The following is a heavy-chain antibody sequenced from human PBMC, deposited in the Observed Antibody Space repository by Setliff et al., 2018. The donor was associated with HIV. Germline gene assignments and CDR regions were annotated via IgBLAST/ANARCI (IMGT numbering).Heavy chain of an antibody. CDR2: INPNSGGT. CDR1: GATFSSYA. D-gene: IGHD2-21*01. V-gene: IGHV1-2*02. CDR3: AKDGGELC. Sequence: ASVKVSCKASGATFSSYAISWVRQAPGQGLEWMGRINPNSGGTNYAQKFQGRVTMTRDTSINTAYMELSRLRSDDTAMYYCAKDGGELCWGQGTLVTVSS. J-gene: IGHJ4*02.